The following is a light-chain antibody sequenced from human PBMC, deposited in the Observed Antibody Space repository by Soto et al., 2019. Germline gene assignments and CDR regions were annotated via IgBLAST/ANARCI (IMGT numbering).Light chain of an antibody. CDR1: QSVSSY. CDR2: DAS. Sequence: IVLTQSPATLSLSPGGRATLSCRASQSVSSYLAWYQQKPGQAPRLLIYDASNRATGIPARFSGSGSGTDFTLTISSLEPEDFAVYYCQQRITFGQGTRLEI. V-gene: IGKV3-11*01. J-gene: IGKJ5*01. CDR3: QQRIT.